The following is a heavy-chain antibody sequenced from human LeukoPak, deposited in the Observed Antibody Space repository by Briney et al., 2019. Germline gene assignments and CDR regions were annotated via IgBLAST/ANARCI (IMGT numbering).Heavy chain of an antibody. CDR2: INGGGGST. Sequence: PGGSLRLSCAASGFTFSSYAMSWVRQAPGKGLDWVSSINGGGGSTYYADSVKGRFTISRDNAKNSLYLQMNSLRAEDTAVYYCAREGNADEGLDYWGQGTLVTVSS. CDR1: GFTFSSYA. CDR3: AREGNADEGLDY. V-gene: IGHV3-23*01. J-gene: IGHJ4*02. D-gene: IGHD1-1*01.